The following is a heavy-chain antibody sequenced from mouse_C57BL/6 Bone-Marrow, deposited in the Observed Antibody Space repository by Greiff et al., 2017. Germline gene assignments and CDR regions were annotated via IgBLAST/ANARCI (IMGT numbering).Heavy chain of an antibody. CDR2: IHPNSGST. V-gene: IGHV1-64*01. D-gene: IGHD2-3*01. Sequence: QVQLQQSGAELVKPGASVKLSCKASGYTFTSYWMHWVKQRPGQGLEWIGMIHPNSGSTNYNEKFKSKDTLTVDKSSSTAYMQLRSLTSEVSAVYYCAREGDGYYFDYWGQGTTLTVS. J-gene: IGHJ2*01. CDR1: GYTFTSYW. CDR3: AREGDGYYFDY.